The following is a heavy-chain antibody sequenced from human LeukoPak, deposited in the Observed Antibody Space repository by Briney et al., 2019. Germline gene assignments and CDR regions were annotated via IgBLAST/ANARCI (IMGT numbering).Heavy chain of an antibody. CDR2: IYYSGST. D-gene: IGHD1-26*01. V-gene: IGHV4-31*03. Sequence: SQTLSLTCTVSGGSISGGGYYWSWIRQHPGKGLEWIGYIYYSGSTYYNPSLKSRVTISVDTSKNQFSLKLSSVTAADTAVYYCARDLVGATFGAFDIWGQGTMVTVSS. CDR1: GGSISGGGYY. CDR3: ARDLVGATFGAFDI. J-gene: IGHJ3*02.